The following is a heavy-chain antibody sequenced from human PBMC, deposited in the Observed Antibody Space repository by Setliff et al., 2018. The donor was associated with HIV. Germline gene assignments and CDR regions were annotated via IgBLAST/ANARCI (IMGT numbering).Heavy chain of an antibody. CDR2: VYFSGRA. V-gene: IGHV4-39*01. J-gene: IGHJ6*03. CDR1: GGSISSSSYY. CDR3: ARLEYYYYMDV. Sequence: SETLSLTCTVSGGSISSSSYYWAWIRQPPGKGLEYIGSVYFSGRAYYNPSLKSRVTISLDTSKNQFSLKLSSVTAADTAVYYCARLEYYYYMDVWG.